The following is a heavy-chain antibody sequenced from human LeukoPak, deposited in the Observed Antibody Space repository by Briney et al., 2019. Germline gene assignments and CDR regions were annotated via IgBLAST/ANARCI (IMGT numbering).Heavy chain of an antibody. J-gene: IGHJ6*03. D-gene: IGHD6-13*01. CDR2: IYPGDSDT. Sequence: GESLKISCKGPGYSFTSYWIGWVRQMPGKGLEWMGIIYPGDSDTRYSTSFQGQVTISADKSISTAYLQWSSLKASDTAMYYCATQKWQLVRYYYYYYMDVWGKGTTVTVSS. CDR1: GYSFTSYW. V-gene: IGHV5-51*01. CDR3: ATQKWQLVRYYYYYYMDV.